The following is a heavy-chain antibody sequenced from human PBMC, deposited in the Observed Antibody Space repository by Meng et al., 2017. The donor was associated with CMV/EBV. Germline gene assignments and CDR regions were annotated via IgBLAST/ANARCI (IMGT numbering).Heavy chain of an antibody. D-gene: IGHD3-3*01. J-gene: IGHJ3*02. V-gene: IGHV4-39*01. Sequence: SETLSLTCTVSGGSLSSSSYYWGWIRQPPGKGLEWIGSIYYSGSTYYNPSLKSRVTISVDTSKNQFSLKLSSVTAADTAVYDCARHVYDFWSGHPDAFDIWGQGTMVTVSS. CDR1: GGSLSSSSYY. CDR2: IYYSGST. CDR3: ARHVYDFWSGHPDAFDI.